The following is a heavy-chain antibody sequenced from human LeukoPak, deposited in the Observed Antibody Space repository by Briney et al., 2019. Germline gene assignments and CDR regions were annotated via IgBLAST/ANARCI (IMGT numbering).Heavy chain of an antibody. CDR2: IYHSGNT. D-gene: IGHD1-14*01. CDR1: GGSIVSGDSY. Sequence: SQTLSLTCTVSGGSIVSGDSYWTWIRQPPGKGLEFVGYIYHSGNTYYNSSLESRVTISVDRSKNQFSLKLKSVSAADTAVYYCAILSVTRGYFDHWGQGTLVIVSS. CDR3: AILSVTRGYFDH. J-gene: IGHJ4*02. V-gene: IGHV4-30-2*01.